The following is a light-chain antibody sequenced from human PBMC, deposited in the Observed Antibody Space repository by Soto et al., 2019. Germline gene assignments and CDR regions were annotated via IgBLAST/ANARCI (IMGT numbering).Light chain of an antibody. Sequence: EIVLTQSPATLSLSPGERATLSCRASQSVSIYLAWYQQKPGQAPRLLIYDASNRATGIPARFSGSGAGTDFTLSISSLEPEDVAVYYCQQRSHWPPYTFGQGTKLEIK. CDR1: QSVSIY. J-gene: IGKJ2*01. V-gene: IGKV3-11*01. CDR2: DAS. CDR3: QQRSHWPPYT.